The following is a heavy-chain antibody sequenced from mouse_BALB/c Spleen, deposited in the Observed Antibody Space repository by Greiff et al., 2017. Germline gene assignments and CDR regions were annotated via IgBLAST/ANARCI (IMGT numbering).Heavy chain of an antibody. J-gene: IGHJ4*01. D-gene: IGHD2-1*01. CDR3: TRGGIYYGNFPRAMDY. V-gene: IGHV6-6*02. CDR1: GFTFSNYW. Sequence: EVKVEESGGGLVQPGGSMKLSCVASGFTFSNYWMNWVRQSPEKGLEWVAEIRLKSNNYATHYAESVKGRFTISRDDSKSSVYLQMNNLRAEDTGIYYCTRGGIYYGNFPRAMDYWGQGTSVTVSS. CDR2: IRLKSNNYAT.